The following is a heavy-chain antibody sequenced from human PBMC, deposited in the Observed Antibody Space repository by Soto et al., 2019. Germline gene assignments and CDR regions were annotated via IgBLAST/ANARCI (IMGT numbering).Heavy chain of an antibody. CDR1: GGSVSSGSYY. CDR2: IYYSGST. D-gene: IGHD5-18*01. Sequence: SETLSLTCTVSGGSVSSGSYYWSWIRQPPGKGLEWIGYIYYSGSTNYNPSLKSRVTISVDTSKNQFSLKLSSVTAADTAVYYCARDQIGGYSYGLGYYGMDVWGQGTTVTVSS. J-gene: IGHJ6*02. V-gene: IGHV4-61*01. CDR3: ARDQIGGYSYGLGYYGMDV.